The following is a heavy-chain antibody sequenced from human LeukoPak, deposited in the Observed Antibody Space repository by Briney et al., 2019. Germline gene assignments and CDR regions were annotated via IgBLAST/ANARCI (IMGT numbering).Heavy chain of an antibody. CDR1: GYTFTSYV. D-gene: IGHD4-23*01. V-gene: IGHV1-8*03. J-gene: IGHJ6*03. Sequence: ASVKVSCKASGYTFTSYVINWVRQATGQGLEWMGWMNPNSGNTGYAQKFQGRVTITRNTSISTAYMELSSLRSEDTAVYYCARGPVVTPYYYYYMDVWGKGTTVTVSS. CDR3: ARGPVVTPYYYYYMDV. CDR2: MNPNSGNT.